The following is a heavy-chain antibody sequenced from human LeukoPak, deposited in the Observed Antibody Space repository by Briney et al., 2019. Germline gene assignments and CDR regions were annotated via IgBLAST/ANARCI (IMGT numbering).Heavy chain of an antibody. D-gene: IGHD6-19*01. CDR1: GYTFTSYY. CDR3: ARETSRLYSSGHAFDI. CDR2: INPSGGST. J-gene: IGHJ3*02. Sequence: AASVKVSCKASGYTFTSYYMHWVRQAPGQGLEWMGIINPSGGSTSYAQKFQGRVTMTRDTSTGTVYMELSSLRSEDTAVYYCARETSRLYSSGHAFDIWGQGTMVTVSS. V-gene: IGHV1-46*01.